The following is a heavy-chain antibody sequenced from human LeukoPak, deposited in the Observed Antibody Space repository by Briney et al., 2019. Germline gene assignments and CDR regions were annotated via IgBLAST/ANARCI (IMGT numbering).Heavy chain of an antibody. Sequence: SETLSLTCTVSGGSISGNNHYWAWIRQPPGKGLEWIGSIYYSENTYYNPSLKSRVTISVDTSKNQFSLKLSSVTAADTAVYYCASSTMVRGSNFDYWGQGTLVTVSS. D-gene: IGHD3-10*01. V-gene: IGHV4-39*07. CDR2: IYYSENT. J-gene: IGHJ4*02. CDR1: GGSISGNNHY. CDR3: ASSTMVRGSNFDY.